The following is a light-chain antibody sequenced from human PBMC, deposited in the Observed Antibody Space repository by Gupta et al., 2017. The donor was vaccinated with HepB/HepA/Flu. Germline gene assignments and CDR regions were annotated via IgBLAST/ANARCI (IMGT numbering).Light chain of an antibody. Sequence: DIQLPQSPPTLSASVGDKVTISCRGSQSISNWLAWYQQKPGQAPKLLIYKASSAERGVPSRFSGSGAGTDFTLTSSIQQPDVFATYYSQQYNTYLSFGGGTKVDIK. CDR2: KAS. CDR3: QQYNTYLS. J-gene: IGKJ4*01. V-gene: IGKV1-5*03. CDR1: QSISNW.